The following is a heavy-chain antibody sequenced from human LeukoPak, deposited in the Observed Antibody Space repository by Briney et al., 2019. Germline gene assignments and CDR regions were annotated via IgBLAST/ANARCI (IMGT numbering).Heavy chain of an antibody. J-gene: IGHJ1*01. D-gene: IGHD3-22*01. Sequence: GASVKVSCKASGYTFTGYYMHWVRQAPGQGLEWMGWINPNSGGTNYAQKFQGRVTMTRDTSISTAYMELSRLRSDDTAVYYCARAGRYYYDSSGYYPEYFQHWGQGTLVTVSS. V-gene: IGHV1-2*02. CDR1: GYTFTGYY. CDR2: INPNSGGT. CDR3: ARAGRYYYDSSGYYPEYFQH.